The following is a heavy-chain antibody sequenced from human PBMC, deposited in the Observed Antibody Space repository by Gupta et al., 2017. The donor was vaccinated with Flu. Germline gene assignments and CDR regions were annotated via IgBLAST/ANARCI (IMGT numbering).Heavy chain of an antibody. J-gene: IGHJ4*02. V-gene: IGHV1-46*01. CDR3: ATAGKLERERSYFDY. CDR2: INPSGGST. CDR1: GYTFTSYY. D-gene: IGHD1-1*01. Sequence: QVQLVQSGAEVKKPGASVKVSCKASGYTFTSYYMHWVRQAPGQGLEWMGIINPSGGSTSYAQKFQGRVTMTRDTSTSTVYMELSSLRSEDTAVYYCATAGKLERERSYFDYWGQGTLVTVSS.